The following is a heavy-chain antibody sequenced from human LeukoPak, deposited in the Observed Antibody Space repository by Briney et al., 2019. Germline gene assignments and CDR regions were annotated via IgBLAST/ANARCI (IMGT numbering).Heavy chain of an antibody. J-gene: IGHJ5*02. D-gene: IGHD6-13*01. CDR1: GFTFSSYS. CDR2: ISSSSSYI. V-gene: IGHV3-21*01. CDR3: ARAIRGYSSSWYEWFDP. Sequence: GGSPRLSCAASGFTFSSYSMNWVRQAPGKGLEWVSSISSSSSYIYYADSVKGRFTISRDNAKNSLYLQMNSLRAEDTAVYYCARAIRGYSSSWYEWFDPWGQGTLVTVSS.